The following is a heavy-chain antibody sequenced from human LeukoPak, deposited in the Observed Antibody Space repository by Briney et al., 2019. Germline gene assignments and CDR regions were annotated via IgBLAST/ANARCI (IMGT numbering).Heavy chain of an antibody. V-gene: IGHV1-69*01. CDR1: GGTFSSYA. Sequence: GSSVKVSCKASGGTFSSYAISWVRQAPGQGLEWMGGIIPIFGTANYAQKFQGRVTITADESTSTAYMELSSLRSEDTAVYYCATDRQPDCSSTSCSLDYWGQGTLVTVSS. CDR2: IIPIFGTA. D-gene: IGHD2-2*01. J-gene: IGHJ4*02. CDR3: ATDRQPDCSSTSCSLDY.